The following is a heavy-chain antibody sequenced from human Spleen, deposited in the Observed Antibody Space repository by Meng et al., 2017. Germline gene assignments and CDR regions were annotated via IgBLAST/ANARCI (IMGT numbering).Heavy chain of an antibody. CDR1: GFTFSTYW. Sequence: GESLKISCAASGFTFSTYWMSWVRQAPGKGLEWVANIKQDGSETYYVDSVKGRFTVSRDNAKSSLYLQLDSLRAEDTAVYYCARVLLDDSGGYYDYYYRGMDVWGQGTTVTVSS. CDR3: ARVLLDDSGGYYDYYYRGMDV. V-gene: IGHV3-7*01. CDR2: IKQDGSET. J-gene: IGHJ6*02. D-gene: IGHD3-22*01.